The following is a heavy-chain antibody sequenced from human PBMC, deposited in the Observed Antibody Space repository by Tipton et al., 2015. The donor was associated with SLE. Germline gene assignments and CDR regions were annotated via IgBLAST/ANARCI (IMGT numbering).Heavy chain of an antibody. CDR1: GGSFSGYF. CDR2: IYYSGST. J-gene: IGHJ5*02. D-gene: IGHD3-9*01. CDR3: ARTKLRYFDWPYNWFDP. V-gene: IGHV4-34*01. Sequence: TLSLTCAVYGGSFSGYFWNWIRQPPGKGLEWIGSIYYSGSTYYNPSLKSRVTISVDTSKNQFSLKLSSVTAADTAVYYCARTKLRYFDWPYNWFDPWGQGTLVTVSS.